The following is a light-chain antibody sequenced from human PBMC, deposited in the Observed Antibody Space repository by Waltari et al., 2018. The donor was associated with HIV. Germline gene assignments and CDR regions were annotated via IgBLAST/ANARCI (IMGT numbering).Light chain of an antibody. CDR1: TSDVGGYRY. CDR3: SSYTSSSTYV. V-gene: IGLV2-14*03. CDR2: DVS. J-gene: IGLJ1*01. Sequence: QSAMTQPASVSGSPGQSITLSCIGTTSDVGGYRYVSWYQQHPAKAPKLIIYDVSNRPSGVSNRFSGSKSGNTASLTISGLQAEDEADYYCSSYTSSSTYVFGTGTKVTVL.